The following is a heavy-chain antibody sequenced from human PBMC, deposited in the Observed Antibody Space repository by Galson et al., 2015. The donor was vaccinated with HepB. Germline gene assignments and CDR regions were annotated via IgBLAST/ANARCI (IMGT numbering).Heavy chain of an antibody. D-gene: IGHD5-18*01. CDR3: ARGGGYSYGPSGAFDI. CDR1: EFTLSDYW. Sequence: SLRLSCAASEFTLSDYWMSWVRQAPGKGLEWVANIKKDGSEKYYVDSVKGRFTISRDNAKKSLYVQMNSLRAEDTAVYYRARGGGYSYGPSGAFDIWGQGTMVTVSS. J-gene: IGHJ3*02. V-gene: IGHV3-7*04. CDR2: IKKDGSEK.